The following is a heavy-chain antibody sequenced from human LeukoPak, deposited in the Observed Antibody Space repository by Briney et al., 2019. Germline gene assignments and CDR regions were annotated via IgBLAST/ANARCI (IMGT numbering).Heavy chain of an antibody. CDR3: ARDSTYYDFWSGYYSITNWFDP. V-gene: IGHV1-69*01. Sequence: SVKVSCKASGGTFSSYAISWVRQAPGQGLEWMGGIIPIFGTANYAQKFQGRVTITADESTSTAYMELSSLRSEDTAVYSCARDSTYYDFWSGYYSITNWFDPWGQGTLVTVSS. CDR2: IIPIFGTA. D-gene: IGHD3-3*01. J-gene: IGHJ5*02. CDR1: GGTFSSYA.